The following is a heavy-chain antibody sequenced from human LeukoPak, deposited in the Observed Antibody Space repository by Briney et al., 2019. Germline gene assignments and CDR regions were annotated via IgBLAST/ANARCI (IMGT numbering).Heavy chain of an antibody. D-gene: IGHD2-21*01. CDR1: GFTFSSYA. Sequence: GRSLRLSCAASGFTFSSYAMSWVRQAPGKGLEWVSSISGSDGSTYYADSVKGRFTISRDNSKNTVYLQMNSLRAEDTAIYYCAKDIQGSYWGQGTLVTVSS. V-gene: IGHV3-23*01. CDR3: AKDIQGSY. CDR2: ISGSDGST. J-gene: IGHJ4*02.